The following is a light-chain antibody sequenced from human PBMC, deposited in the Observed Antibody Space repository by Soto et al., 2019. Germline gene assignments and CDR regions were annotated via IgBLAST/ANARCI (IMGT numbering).Light chain of an antibody. CDR3: LQHFSYPWT. CDR1: QDVGPY. Sequence: DIQMTQSPSAMSASLGGRVTITCRASQDVGPYLAWYQQKPGKAPKRLIFAASNLHSGVPSRFSGSGAVTEFTLTISSLQPEDFATSYCLQHFSYPWTFGQGTKV. V-gene: IGKV1-17*03. J-gene: IGKJ1*01. CDR2: AAS.